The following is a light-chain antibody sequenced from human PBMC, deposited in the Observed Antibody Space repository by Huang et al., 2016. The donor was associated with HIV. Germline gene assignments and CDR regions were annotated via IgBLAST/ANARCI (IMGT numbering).Light chain of an antibody. CDR3: QQYNTFSWA. CDR1: QNINSW. J-gene: IGKJ1*01. CDR2: KAS. Sequence: DIQMTQSPSTLSASVGDRVTITCRSSQNINSWLAWYQQKTGKAPKLLIYKASNLQSGVPSRFSGSGSGTEFTLTISSLQPDDFATYYCQQYNTFSWAFGQGTKVEIK. V-gene: IGKV1-5*03.